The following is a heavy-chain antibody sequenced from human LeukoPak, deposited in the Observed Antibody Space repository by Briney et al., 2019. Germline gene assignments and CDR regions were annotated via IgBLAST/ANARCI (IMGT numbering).Heavy chain of an antibody. CDR2: INPNSGGT. J-gene: IGHJ6*02. Sequence: GASVKVSCKASGYTFTGYYMQWVRQAPGQGLEWMGWINPNSGGTNYAQKFQGTVTMTRDTSISTAYMELSRLSSDDAAVYYCATDYDFWSGSPRGGMDVWGQGTTVTVSS. V-gene: IGHV1-2*02. CDR1: GYTFTGYY. CDR3: ATDYDFWSGSPRGGMDV. D-gene: IGHD3-3*01.